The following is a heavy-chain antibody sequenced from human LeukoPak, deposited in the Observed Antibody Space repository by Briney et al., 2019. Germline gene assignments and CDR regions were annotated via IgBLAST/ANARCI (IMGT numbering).Heavy chain of an antibody. V-gene: IGHV1-69*04. J-gene: IGHJ4*02. CDR1: GYTFTSYA. CDR2: IIPILGIA. CDR3: ARGAAAGTGGY. Sequence: ASVKVSCKASGYTFTSYAISWVRQAPGQGLEWMGRIIPILGIANYAQKFQGRVTITADKSTSTAYMELSSLRSEDTAVYYCARGAAAGTGGYWGQGTLVTVSS. D-gene: IGHD6-13*01.